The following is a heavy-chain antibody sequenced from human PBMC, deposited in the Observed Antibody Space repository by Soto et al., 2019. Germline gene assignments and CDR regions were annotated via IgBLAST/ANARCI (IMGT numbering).Heavy chain of an antibody. CDR1: GYTFTSYG. V-gene: IGHV1-18*01. D-gene: IGHD2-8*01. CDR2: ISAYNGNT. J-gene: IGHJ6*02. Sequence: GASVKVSCKASGYTFTSYGISWVRQAPGQGLEWMGWISAYNGNTNYAQKLQGRVTMTTDTSTSTAYMELRSLRSDDTAVYYCAAYCTNGVCYRYGMDVWGQGTTVTVSS. CDR3: AAYCTNGVCYRYGMDV.